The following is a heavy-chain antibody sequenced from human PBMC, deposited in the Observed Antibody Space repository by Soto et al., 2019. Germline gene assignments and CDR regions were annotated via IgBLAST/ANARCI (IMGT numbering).Heavy chain of an antibody. V-gene: IGHV4-59*01. Sequence: SETLSLTCTVSGGSISSYYWSWIRQPPGKGLEWIGYIYYSGSTNYNPSLKGRVTISVDTSKNQFSLKLSSVTAADTAVYYCASYSTMVRGVIEYYFDYWGQGTLVTVSS. D-gene: IGHD3-10*01. CDR3: ASYSTMVRGVIEYYFDY. CDR2: IYYSGST. CDR1: GGSISSYY. J-gene: IGHJ4*02.